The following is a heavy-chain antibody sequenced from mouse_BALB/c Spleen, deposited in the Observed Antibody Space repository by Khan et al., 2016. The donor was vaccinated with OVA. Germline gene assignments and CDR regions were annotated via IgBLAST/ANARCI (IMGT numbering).Heavy chain of an antibody. Sequence: EVQLVESGGDLVKPGGSLKLSCAASGFTFSTYGMSWVRQTPDKRLEWVVTVSSGGSYTYYPDSVKGRFTISRDNAKNTLYLQMSSLKSEDTAMFYCARLAYYYDSEGFDYWGQGTLVTVSA. V-gene: IGHV5-6*01. D-gene: IGHD1-1*01. J-gene: IGHJ3*01. CDR2: VSSGGSYT. CDR1: GFTFSTYG. CDR3: ARLAYYYDSEGFDY.